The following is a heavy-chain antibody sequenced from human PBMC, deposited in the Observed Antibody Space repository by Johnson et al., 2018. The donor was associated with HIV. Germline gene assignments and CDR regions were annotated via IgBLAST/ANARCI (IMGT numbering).Heavy chain of an antibody. Sequence: VQLVESGGGLVQPGGSLRLSCAASGFTFSSYWMSWVRQAPGKGLEWVANIKQDGSEKNSVDSVKGRFTISRDNSKSTLYLQMNSLRAEDTAVYYCAKVAVATAAGGVALDIWGPGTMVIVSS. CDR3: AKVAVATAAGGVALDI. D-gene: IGHD6-19*01. CDR2: IKQDGSEK. CDR1: GFTFSSYW. V-gene: IGHV3-7*02. J-gene: IGHJ3*02.